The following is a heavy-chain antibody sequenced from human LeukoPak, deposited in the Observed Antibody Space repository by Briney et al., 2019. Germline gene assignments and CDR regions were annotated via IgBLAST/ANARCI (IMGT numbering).Heavy chain of an antibody. Sequence: SGPTLVNPTQTLTLTCTFSGFSLSTSGVGVGWIRQPPGKALEWLALIYGDDDKRYSPSLKSRLTITKDTSKNQVVLTMTNMDPVDTATYYCARYYGSGSYNWFDPWGQGTLVTVSS. J-gene: IGHJ5*02. CDR2: IYGDDDK. CDR1: GFSLSTSGVG. V-gene: IGHV2-5*02. D-gene: IGHD3-10*01. CDR3: ARYYGSGSYNWFDP.